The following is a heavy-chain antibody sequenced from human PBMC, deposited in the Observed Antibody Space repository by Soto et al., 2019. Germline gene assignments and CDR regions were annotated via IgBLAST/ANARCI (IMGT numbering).Heavy chain of an antibody. CDR1: GFTFSSYW. CDR3: ARDIGRSDGS. D-gene: IGHD3-10*01. Sequence: GGSLRLSCAASGFTFSSYWMHWVRQAPGKRLVWVSRINSDGSTTTYADSVKGRFTIPRDNAKNTLYLQMDSLRAEDTAIYYCARDIGRSDGSWGQGTLVTVSS. CDR2: INSDGSTT. V-gene: IGHV3-74*03. J-gene: IGHJ4*02.